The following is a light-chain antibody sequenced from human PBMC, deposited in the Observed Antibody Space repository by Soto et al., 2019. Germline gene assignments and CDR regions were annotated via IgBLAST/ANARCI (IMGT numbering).Light chain of an antibody. CDR3: AAWDDSLSGFV. Sequence: QPVLTQPPSASGTPGQRVTISCSGSSSNIGSNYVYWYQQVPGTAPKVLIYRNYERPSGVPDRFSGSKSGTSASLAISGLRSEDEADYYCAAWDDSLSGFVFGTGTKLTVL. J-gene: IGLJ1*01. V-gene: IGLV1-47*01. CDR1: SSNIGSNY. CDR2: RNY.